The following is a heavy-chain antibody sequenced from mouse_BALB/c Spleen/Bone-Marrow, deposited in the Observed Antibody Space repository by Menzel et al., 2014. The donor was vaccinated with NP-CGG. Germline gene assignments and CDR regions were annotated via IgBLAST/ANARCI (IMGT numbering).Heavy chain of an antibody. V-gene: IGHV5-12-1*01. CDR1: GFAFSSYD. J-gene: IGHJ1*01. CDR3: ARQGAYYGNYKYFEV. D-gene: IGHD2-10*01. Sequence: EVQLQQSGGGLVKPGGSLKLSCAASGFAFSSYDMSWVRQTPEKRLEWVAYISSGGGSTYYPDTVKGRFTISRDNAKSTLYLQMSSLKSEDTAMYYCARQGAYYGNYKYFEVWGAGTTVTVSS. CDR2: ISSGGGST.